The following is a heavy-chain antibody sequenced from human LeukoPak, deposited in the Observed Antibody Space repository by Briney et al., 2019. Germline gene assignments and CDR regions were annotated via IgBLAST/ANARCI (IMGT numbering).Heavy chain of an antibody. CDR3: ARGGYYDSSGYYSGVPDY. Sequence: ASVKVSCKASGYTFTGYYMHWVRQAPGQGLEWMGWINPNSGGTNYAQKFQGRVTITRDTSISTAYMELSRLRSDDTAVYYCARGGYYDSSGYYSGVPDYWGQGTLVTVSS. J-gene: IGHJ4*02. CDR2: INPNSGGT. V-gene: IGHV1-2*02. D-gene: IGHD3-22*01. CDR1: GYTFTGYY.